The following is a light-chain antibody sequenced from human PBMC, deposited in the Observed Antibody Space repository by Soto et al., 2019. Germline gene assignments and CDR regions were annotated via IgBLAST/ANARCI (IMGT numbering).Light chain of an antibody. Sequence: QAVVTQPPSVSAAPGQKVTNSCSGSSSNIENNYVSWYQHLPGTAPKLLIYDNNKRPSGIPDRFSGSKSGTSATLGITGLQTGDEADYYCGTWDSSLSAGMFGGGTQLTVL. J-gene: IGLJ3*02. CDR1: SSNIENNY. V-gene: IGLV1-51*01. CDR2: DNN. CDR3: GTWDSSLSAGM.